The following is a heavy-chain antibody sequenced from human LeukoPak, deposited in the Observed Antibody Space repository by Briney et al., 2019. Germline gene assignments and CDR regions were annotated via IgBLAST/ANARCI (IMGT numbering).Heavy chain of an antibody. CDR1: GFTFSSFS. J-gene: IGHJ6*02. CDR2: VNRDGSET. Sequence: GGSLRLSCAASGFTFSSFSMDWVRQAPGRGPEWVANVNRDGSETYYLDSVKGRFTISKDNAKNSLYLQMNSLRAEDTALYHCARNNGMDVWGQGTTVIVSS. V-gene: IGHV3-7*03. CDR3: ARNNGMDV.